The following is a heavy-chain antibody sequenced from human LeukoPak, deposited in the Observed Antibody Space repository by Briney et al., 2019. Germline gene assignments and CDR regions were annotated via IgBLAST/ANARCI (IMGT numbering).Heavy chain of an antibody. CDR3: ARRNGQDIVATFRRRYYFDY. Sequence: SSETLSLTCAVYGGSFSGYYWSWIRQPPGKGLEWIGEINHSGSTNYNPSLKSRVTISINTSKNQFSLKLSSVTAADTAVYYCARRNGQDIVATFRRRYYFDYWGQGILVTVSS. D-gene: IGHD5-12*01. J-gene: IGHJ4*02. CDR2: INHSGST. V-gene: IGHV4-34*01. CDR1: GGSFSGYY.